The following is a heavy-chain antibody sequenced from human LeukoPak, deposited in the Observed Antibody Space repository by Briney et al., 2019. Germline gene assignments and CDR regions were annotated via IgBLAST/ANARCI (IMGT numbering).Heavy chain of an antibody. CDR2: IIPIFGTA. D-gene: IGHD6-13*01. J-gene: IGHJ4*02. CDR1: GGTFSSYA. Sequence: AASVKVSCKASGGTFSSYAISWVRQVPGQGLEWMGGIIPIFGTANYAQKFQGRVTITTDESTSTAYMELSGLRSEDTAVYYCARDLQPLSSSWYWYYWGQGTLVTVSS. CDR3: ARDLQPLSSSWYWYY. V-gene: IGHV1-69*05.